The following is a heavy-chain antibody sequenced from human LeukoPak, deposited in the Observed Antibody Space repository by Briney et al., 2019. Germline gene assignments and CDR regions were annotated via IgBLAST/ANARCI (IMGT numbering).Heavy chain of an antibody. CDR2: INPNSGGT. D-gene: IGHD3-10*01. CDR3: AREWVLSDGSGSYFILFDI. V-gene: IGHV1-2*02. J-gene: IGHJ3*02. CDR1: GYTFTGYY. Sequence: GASVRVSCKASGYTFTGYYMHWVRQAPGQGLEWMGWINPNSGGTNYAQKFQGRVTMTRDTSISTAYMELSRLRSDDTAVYYCAREWVLSDGSGSYFILFDIWGQGTMVTVSS.